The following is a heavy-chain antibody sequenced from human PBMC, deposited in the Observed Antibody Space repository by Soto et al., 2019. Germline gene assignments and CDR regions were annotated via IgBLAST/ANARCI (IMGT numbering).Heavy chain of an antibody. CDR1: GYTFTSYG. V-gene: IGHV1-18*01. CDR3: AGGPGFWSDY. Sequence: QVQLVQSGAEVKKPGASVKVSCKASGYTFTSYGISWVRQAPGQGLEWMGWISAYNGNTNYAQKLQGRGTMTTDTSPSTAYMELRSLGSGHTALDYLAGGPGFWSDYWGQGTLVTVSS. CDR2: ISAYNGNT. D-gene: IGHD3-3*01. J-gene: IGHJ4*02.